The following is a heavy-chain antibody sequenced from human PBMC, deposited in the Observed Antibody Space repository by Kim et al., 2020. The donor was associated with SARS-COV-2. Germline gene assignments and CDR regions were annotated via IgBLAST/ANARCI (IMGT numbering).Heavy chain of an antibody. CDR2: IDPSDSYI. D-gene: IGHD2-15*01. J-gene: IGHJ6*02. V-gene: IGHV5-10-1*01. Sequence: GESLKISCKGSGYSFTSYWITWVRQMPGKGLEWMGRIDPSDSYINYSPSFQGHVTISADKSISTAYLQWSSLKASETAMYYCARTCSRGSCYSDHYGMDVWGQGTTVTVSS. CDR1: GYSFTSYW. CDR3: ARTCSRGSCYSDHYGMDV.